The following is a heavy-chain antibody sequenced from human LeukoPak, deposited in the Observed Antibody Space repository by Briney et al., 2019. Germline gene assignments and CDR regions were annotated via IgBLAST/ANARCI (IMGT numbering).Heavy chain of an antibody. V-gene: IGHV3-30*02. CDR2: IRYDGSNK. D-gene: IGHD3-22*01. CDR1: GFTFSSYG. J-gene: IGHJ3*02. CDR3: AVLGWTMIAVWDAFDI. Sequence: GGSLRLSCAASGFTFSSYGMHWVRQAPGKGLEWVAFIRYDGSNKYYADSVKGRFTISRDNSKNTLYLQMNSLRAEDTAVYYCAVLGWTMIAVWDAFDIWGQGTMVTVSS.